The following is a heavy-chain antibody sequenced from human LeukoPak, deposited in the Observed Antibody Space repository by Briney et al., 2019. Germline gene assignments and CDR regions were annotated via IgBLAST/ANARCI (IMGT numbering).Heavy chain of an antibody. V-gene: IGHV3-74*01. D-gene: IGHD3-3*01. Sequence: PGGSLRLSCEATGFTFSKYRMHWVRQSPGKGLVWVSFINSHGDTTTYADSVRGRFTISRDNAKNTVFLQMTSLVAEDTAVYYCARASGYLNDLDFWGKGTLVSVSS. CDR3: ARASGYLNDLDF. CDR2: INSHGDTT. CDR1: GFTFSKYR. J-gene: IGHJ4*02.